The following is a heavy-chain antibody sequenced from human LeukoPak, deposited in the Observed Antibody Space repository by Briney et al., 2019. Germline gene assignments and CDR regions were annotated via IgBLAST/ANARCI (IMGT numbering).Heavy chain of an antibody. J-gene: IGHJ4*02. CDR3: ARFPSYFTMVRGVISAIDY. D-gene: IGHD3-10*01. CDR2: IYDSGST. V-gene: IGHV4-39*07. Sequence: SETLSLTCTVSGDSISSSSSDWGWIRQPPGKGLGWIGSIYDSGSTYYTPSLKSRVTISVDTSKTQLSLKPSSVTAADTAVYYCARFPSYFTMVRGVISAIDYWDQGTLVTVSS. CDR1: GDSISSSSSD.